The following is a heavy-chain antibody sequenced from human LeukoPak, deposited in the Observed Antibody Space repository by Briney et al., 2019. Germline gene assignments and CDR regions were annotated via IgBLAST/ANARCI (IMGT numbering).Heavy chain of an antibody. CDR3: ARPTSSGWYGD. CDR2: IYTSGRT. D-gene: IGHD6-19*01. Sequence: SETLSLTCIISGGSISSYYWTWTRQPPGKGLEWIGYIYTSGRTNYNPSLKSRVTISVDTSKNQFSLKLSSVTAADTAVYYCARPTSSGWYGDWGQGTLVTVSS. CDR1: GGSISSYY. V-gene: IGHV4-4*09. J-gene: IGHJ4*02.